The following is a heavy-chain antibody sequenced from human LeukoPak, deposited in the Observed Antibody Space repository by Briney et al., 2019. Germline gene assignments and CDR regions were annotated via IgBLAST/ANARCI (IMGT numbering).Heavy chain of an antibody. Sequence: GRSLRLSCAASGFTFSSYGMHWVRQAPGKGLEWVALISYDGSNKYYADSVKGRFTISRDNSKNTLYLQMNSLKPEDTAVYYCAKEAYSSSWYGAFDIWGQGTMVTVSS. J-gene: IGHJ3*02. CDR3: AKEAYSSSWYGAFDI. CDR1: GFTFSSYG. V-gene: IGHV3-30*18. CDR2: ISYDGSNK. D-gene: IGHD6-13*01.